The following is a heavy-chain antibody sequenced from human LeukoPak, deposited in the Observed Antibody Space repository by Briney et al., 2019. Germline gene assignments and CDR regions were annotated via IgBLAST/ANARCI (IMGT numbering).Heavy chain of an antibody. CDR3: VHSDRYYYDTSGYYEIRFDS. J-gene: IGHJ5*01. CDR1: GLSLSTRGVG. Sequence: SGPTLVKPTQTLTLTCTLSGLSLSTRGVGVGWIRQPPGKALEWLALIYWDDDKRFSPSMKSRLNITKDTSKNQVVLTMTNMDPVDTGPYYCVHSDRYYYDTSGYYEIRFDSWGQGTLVTVSS. CDR2: IYWDDDK. V-gene: IGHV2-5*02. D-gene: IGHD3-22*01.